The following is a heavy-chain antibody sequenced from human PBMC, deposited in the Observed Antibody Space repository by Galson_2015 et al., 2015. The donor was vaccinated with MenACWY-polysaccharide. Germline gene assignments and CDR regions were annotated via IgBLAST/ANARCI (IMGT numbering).Heavy chain of an antibody. V-gene: IGHV3-23*01. Sequence: SLRLSCAASEFSFSSYPMSWVRQAPGKGLEWVSAIRSSGTNTYYADSVKGRFTISRDNAKNTLHLQMNSLGVEDTAVYYCARLQSKYLDVWGKGTTVTVSS. J-gene: IGHJ6*04. CDR1: EFSFSSYP. CDR2: IRSSGTNT. D-gene: IGHD4-11*01. CDR3: ARLQSKYLDV.